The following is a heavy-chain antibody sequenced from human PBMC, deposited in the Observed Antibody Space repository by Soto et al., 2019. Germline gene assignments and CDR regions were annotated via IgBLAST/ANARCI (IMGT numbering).Heavy chain of an antibody. J-gene: IGHJ6*02. Sequence: PSETLSLTCTVSGGSISSSSYYWGWIRQPPGKGLEWIGSIYYSGSTYYNPSLKSRVTISVDTSKNQFSLKLSSVTAADTAVYYCAGRDSSSWYYYYYGMDVWGQGTTVTVSS. V-gene: IGHV4-39*01. CDR2: IYYSGST. D-gene: IGHD6-13*01. CDR3: AGRDSSSWYYYYYGMDV. CDR1: GGSISSSSYY.